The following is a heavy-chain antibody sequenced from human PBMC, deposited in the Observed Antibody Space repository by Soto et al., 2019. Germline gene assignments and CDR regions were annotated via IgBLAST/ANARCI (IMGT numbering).Heavy chain of an antibody. CDR3: AKVMGSTSSTANFDY. V-gene: IGHV3-23*01. J-gene: IGHJ4*02. CDR1: GFTFSMFA. D-gene: IGHD3-10*01. CDR2: ISYSGGST. Sequence: QPGGSLRLSCAASGFTFSMFAMNWVRQAPGKGLEWVASISYSGGSTNYADSVRGRLTISRDNSKNTLSLQMTSLRAEDTAVYYCAKVMGSTSSTANFDYWGRGTLVTVSS.